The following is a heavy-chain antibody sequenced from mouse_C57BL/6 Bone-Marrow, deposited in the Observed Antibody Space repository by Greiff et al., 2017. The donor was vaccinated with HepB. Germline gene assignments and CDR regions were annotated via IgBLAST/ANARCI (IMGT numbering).Heavy chain of an antibody. J-gene: IGHJ3*01. V-gene: IGHV5-9*01. CDR2: ISGGGGNT. D-gene: IGHD4-1*01. Sequence: EVHLVESGGGLVKPGGSLKLSCAASGFTFSSYTMSWVRQTPEKRLEWVATISGGGGNTYYPDSVKGRFTISRDNAKNTLYLQMSSLRSEDTALYYCARLGELGRAWFAYWGQVTLVTVSA. CDR1: GFTFSSYT. CDR3: ARLGELGRAWFAY.